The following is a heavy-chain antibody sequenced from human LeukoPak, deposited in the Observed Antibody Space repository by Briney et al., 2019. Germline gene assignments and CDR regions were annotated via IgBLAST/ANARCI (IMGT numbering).Heavy chain of an antibody. CDR3: ARDIGSGWGNYFDY. J-gene: IGHJ4*02. CDR1: RYTFTSDA. Sequence: ASVTVSRKASRYTFTSDAMHWTRPTPGHRHEWIGWINGGNGNTKYSQNFQGRVTITRDTSASTAYMELSSLRSEDMAVYYCARDIGSGWGNYFDYWGQGTLVTVSS. V-gene: IGHV1-3*01. CDR2: INGGNGNT. D-gene: IGHD6-19*01.